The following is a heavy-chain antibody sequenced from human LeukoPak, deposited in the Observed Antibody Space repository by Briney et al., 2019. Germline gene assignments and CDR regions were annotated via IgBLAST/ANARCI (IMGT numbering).Heavy chain of an antibody. CDR3: ARADYDFWSGYYYFDY. J-gene: IGHJ4*02. D-gene: IGHD3-3*01. Sequence: ASVKVSCKATGYTFTSYDINWVRQATGQGLEWMGWMNPNSGNTGYAQKFQGRVTITRNTSISTAYMELSSLRSEDTAVYYCARADYDFWSGYYYFDYWGQGTLVTVSS. V-gene: IGHV1-8*03. CDR2: MNPNSGNT. CDR1: GYTFTSYD.